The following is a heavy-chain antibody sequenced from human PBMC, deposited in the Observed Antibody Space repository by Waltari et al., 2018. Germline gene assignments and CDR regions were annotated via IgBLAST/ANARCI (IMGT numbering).Heavy chain of an antibody. CDR2: ISSSSSYI. V-gene: IGHV3-21*01. Sequence: EVQLVESGGGLVKPGGYLSLSCAASGFTFSSYSMYWVRQAPGKGLEWGSSISSSSSYIYYADSVKGRFTISRDNAKNSLYLQMNSLRAEDTAVYYCARDPSDTAIQGVLDYWGQGTLVTVSS. CDR3: ARDPSDTAIQGVLDY. CDR1: GFTFSSYS. D-gene: IGHD5-18*01. J-gene: IGHJ4*02.